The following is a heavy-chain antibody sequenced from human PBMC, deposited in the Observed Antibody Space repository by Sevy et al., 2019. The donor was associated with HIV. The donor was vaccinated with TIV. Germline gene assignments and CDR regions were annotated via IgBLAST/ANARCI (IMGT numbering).Heavy chain of an antibody. Sequence: ASVKVSCKVSGYTLTELSMHWVRQAPGKGLEWMGGFDPEDGETIYAQKFQGRVTMTEDTSTDTAYMELGSLRSEDTAVYYCATSTYYDFWSGYYTLFDYWGQGTLVTVSS. CDR1: GYTLTELS. D-gene: IGHD3-3*01. CDR2: FDPEDGET. J-gene: IGHJ4*02. CDR3: ATSTYYDFWSGYYTLFDY. V-gene: IGHV1-24*01.